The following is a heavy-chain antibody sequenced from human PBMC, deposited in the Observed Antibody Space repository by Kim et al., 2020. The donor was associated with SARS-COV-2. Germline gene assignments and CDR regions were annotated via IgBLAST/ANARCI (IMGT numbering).Heavy chain of an antibody. CDR3: ARDTWVRQMATRRDL. V-gene: IGHV3-33*01. D-gene: IGHD2-21*01. J-gene: IGHJ4*02. CDR2: IWNDGSKE. Sequence: GGSLRLSCAPSGFMFSKHGMHWVRQAPGKGLEWVASIWNDGSKECYADSVKGRFTISRDNSKNTLFLQMNSLRAEDTALYYCARDTWVRQMATRRDLWGQGTLVTVST. CDR1: GFMFSKHG.